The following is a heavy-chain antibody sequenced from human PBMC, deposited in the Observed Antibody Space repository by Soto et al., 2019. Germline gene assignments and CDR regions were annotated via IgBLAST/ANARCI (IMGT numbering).Heavy chain of an antibody. CDR3: VLTNSGYGVGWEGMDV. V-gene: IGHV4-4*02. D-gene: IGHD5-12*01. Sequence: QVQLQESGPGLVKPSGTLSLTCAVSGGSISSSNWWSWVRQPPGKGLEWIGAIYHSGSTNYNPSLKSRVTISVDKSKNQFSLKLSSVTAADTAVYYCVLTNSGYGVGWEGMDVWGQGTTVTVSS. J-gene: IGHJ6*02. CDR2: IYHSGST. CDR1: GGSISSSNW.